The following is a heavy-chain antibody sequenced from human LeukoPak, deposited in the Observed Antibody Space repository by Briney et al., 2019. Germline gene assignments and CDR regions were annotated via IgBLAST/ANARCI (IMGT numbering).Heavy chain of an antibody. Sequence: GGSLRLSCAAYGFTFSSYGMSWVRQAPGKGLEWVSVIIVSGGSTYYADSVKGRFTISRDNSKNTLSLQMNSLRAEDTAVYYCAKYWSVGSGWYYYYYYMDVWGKGTTVTISS. CDR1: GFTFSSYG. CDR3: AKYWSVGSGWYYYYYYMDV. J-gene: IGHJ6*03. CDR2: IIVSGGST. D-gene: IGHD6-19*01. V-gene: IGHV3-23*01.